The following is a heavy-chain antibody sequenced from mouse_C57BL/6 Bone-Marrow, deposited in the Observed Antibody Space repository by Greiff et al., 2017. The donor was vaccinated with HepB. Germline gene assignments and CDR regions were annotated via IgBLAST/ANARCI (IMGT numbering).Heavy chain of an antibody. CDR2: ISSGGDYI. CDR3: TRDPPPTAMDY. V-gene: IGHV5-9-1*02. Sequence: EVMLVESGEGLVKPGGSLKLSCAASGFTFSSYAMSWVRPTPEKRLEWVAYISSGGDYIYYADTVKGRFTISRDNARNTLYLQMSSLKSEDTAMYYCTRDPPPTAMDYWGQGTSVTVSS. CDR1: GFTFSSYA. J-gene: IGHJ4*01.